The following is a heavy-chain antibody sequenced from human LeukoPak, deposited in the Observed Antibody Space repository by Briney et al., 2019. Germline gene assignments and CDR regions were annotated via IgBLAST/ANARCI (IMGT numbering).Heavy chain of an antibody. D-gene: IGHD1-26*01. CDR2: IRYDGSNK. Sequence: PGGSLRLSCAASGFTFSSYGMHWVRQAPGKGLEWVAFIRYDGSNKYYADSVKGRFTISRDNSKNTLYLQMNSLRAEDTAVYYCAKDSYKWELSMWHPNDYWGQGTLVTVSS. J-gene: IGHJ4*02. CDR3: AKDSYKWELSMWHPNDY. V-gene: IGHV3-30*02. CDR1: GFTFSSYG.